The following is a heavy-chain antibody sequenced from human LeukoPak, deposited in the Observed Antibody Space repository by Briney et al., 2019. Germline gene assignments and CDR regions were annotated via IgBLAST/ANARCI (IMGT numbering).Heavy chain of an antibody. V-gene: IGHV3-30*19. CDR3: ARDFGWFGESYGMDV. CDR1: GFTFSSYG. Sequence: GGSLRLSCAASGFTFSSYGMHWVRQAPGKGLEWVAVIWYDGSNKYYADSVKGRFTISRDNSKNTLYLQMNSLRAEDTAVYYCARDFGWFGESYGMDVWGQGTTVTVSS. D-gene: IGHD3-10*01. CDR2: IWYDGSNK. J-gene: IGHJ6*02.